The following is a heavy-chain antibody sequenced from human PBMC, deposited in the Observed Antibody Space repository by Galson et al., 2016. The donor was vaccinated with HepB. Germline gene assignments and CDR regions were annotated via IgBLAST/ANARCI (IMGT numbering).Heavy chain of an antibody. CDR2: INDSGST. J-gene: IGHJ4*02. D-gene: IGHD2/OR15-2a*01. CDR3: ARTFWGLYYFDY. V-gene: IGHV4-34*01. Sequence: ETLSLTCAVYGGSFSDYYWSWIRHPPGKGLEWIGDINDSGSTNYNPSLKSRVTISVDTSKNQFYLKLSSVTAADTAVYSCARTFWGLYYFDYWGQGTLVTVSS. CDR1: GGSFSDYY.